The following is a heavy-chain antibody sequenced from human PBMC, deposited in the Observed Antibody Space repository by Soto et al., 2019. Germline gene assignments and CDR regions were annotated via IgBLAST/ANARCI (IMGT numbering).Heavy chain of an antibody. J-gene: IGHJ5*01. CDR3: ARAAYYYDIRGFDAPNLDS. CDR2: IWYDGSNK. V-gene: IGHV3-33*01. D-gene: IGHD3-22*01. CDR1: GFTFRRHG. Sequence: QVHLVESGGGVAQPGRSLRLSCAASGFTFRRHGMHWVRQAPGKGLEWGAVIWYDGSNKNCEESVKGRFTISRDNSNNTVYLQMDSLRVEATAVYYCARAAYYYDIRGFDAPNLDSWGHGTLVTVSS.